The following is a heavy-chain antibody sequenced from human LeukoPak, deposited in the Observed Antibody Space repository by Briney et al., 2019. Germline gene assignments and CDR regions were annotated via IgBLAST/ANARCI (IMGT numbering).Heavy chain of an antibody. J-gene: IGHJ4*02. V-gene: IGHV3-30*03. D-gene: IGHD3-22*01. CDR2: ISYDGSNK. Sequence: HPGGSLRLSCAASGFTFSSYGVHWVRQAPGKGLEWVAVISYDGSNKYYADSVKGRFTISRDNSKNTLYLQMNSLRAEDTAVYYCAMSRYPMIAKPPSVDYWGQGTLVTVSS. CDR3: AMSRYPMIAKPPSVDY. CDR1: GFTFSSYG.